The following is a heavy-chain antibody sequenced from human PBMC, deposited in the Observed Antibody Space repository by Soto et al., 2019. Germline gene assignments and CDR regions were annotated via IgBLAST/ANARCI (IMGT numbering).Heavy chain of an antibody. CDR2: IIPILGIA. Sequence: QVQLVQSGAEVKKPGSSVKVSCKTSGGTFTTYTFSWVRQAPGQGLEWMGRIIPILGIANYAQNFQGRVTITADKSTSTVYMELSSLRSEDTAVYYCARDLGDSGYEHQDLDFWGQGTLVTVSS. V-gene: IGHV1-69*08. CDR1: GGTFTTYT. J-gene: IGHJ4*02. D-gene: IGHD5-12*01. CDR3: ARDLGDSGYEHQDLDF.